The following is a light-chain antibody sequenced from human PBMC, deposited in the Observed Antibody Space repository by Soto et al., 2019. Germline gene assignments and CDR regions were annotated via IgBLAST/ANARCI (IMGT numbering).Light chain of an antibody. CDR3: HQYGGSPQT. CDR1: QTLSSNY. Sequence: EIVLTQSPGTLSLSPGERVTLSCRASQTLSSNYLAWYQQKPGQAPRLLIYGASSRATGIPDRFSGSGSGTDFTLTISRLEPEDFAVYFCHQYGGSPQTFGQGTKLEI. V-gene: IGKV3-20*01. CDR2: GAS. J-gene: IGKJ2*01.